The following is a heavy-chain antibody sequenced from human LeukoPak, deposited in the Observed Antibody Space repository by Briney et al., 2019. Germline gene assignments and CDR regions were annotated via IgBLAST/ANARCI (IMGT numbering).Heavy chain of an antibody. CDR1: GFTFSSYD. CDR3: ARDRSGGGFDY. Sequence: SGGSLRLSCAASGFTFSSYDMHWVRQATGKGLEWVSAIGTAGDTYYPGSVKGRFTISRENAKNSLYLQMNSLRAGDTAVYYCARDRSGGGFDYWGQGTLVTVSS. CDR2: IGTAGDT. J-gene: IGHJ4*02. V-gene: IGHV3-13*01. D-gene: IGHD2-15*01.